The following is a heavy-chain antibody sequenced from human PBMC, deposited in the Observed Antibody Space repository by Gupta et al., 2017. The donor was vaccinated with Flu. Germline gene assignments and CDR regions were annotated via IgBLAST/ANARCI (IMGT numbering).Heavy chain of an antibody. CDR1: YA. V-gene: IGHV3-43*01. CDR3: AKESNRVTTVTKYFDY. Sequence: YAMHWVRQAPGKGLEWVSLISWDGSSTYYADSVKGRFTISRDNSKNSLYLRMNSLRTEDTALYYCAKESNRVTTVTKYFDYWGQGTLVTVSS. J-gene: IGHJ4*02. CDR2: ISWDGSST. D-gene: IGHD4-4*01.